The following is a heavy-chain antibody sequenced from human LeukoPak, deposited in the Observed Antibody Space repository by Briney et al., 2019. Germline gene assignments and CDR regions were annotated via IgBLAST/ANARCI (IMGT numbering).Heavy chain of an antibody. Sequence: GASVKVSCKASGYTFTSYYMHWVRQAPGQGLEWMGIINPSGGSTSYAQKFQGRVTMTRDTSTSTVYMELSSLRSEDTAVYYRARDSAPPQHSPYGMDVWGQGTTVTVSS. CDR1: GYTFTSYY. CDR2: INPSGGST. D-gene: IGHD3-3*02. V-gene: IGHV1-46*01. J-gene: IGHJ6*02. CDR3: ARDSAPPQHSPYGMDV.